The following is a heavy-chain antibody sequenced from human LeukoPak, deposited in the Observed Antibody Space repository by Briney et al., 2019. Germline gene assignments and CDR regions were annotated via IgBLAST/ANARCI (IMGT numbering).Heavy chain of an antibody. Sequence: SETLSLTCTVSGGSTSSYSWSWIRQPAEKGLEWIGPIYTSVSTTNNPSPKRRVTMSVDTSKTQFSLKLSSVTAADTAVYYCARDVRDLGAVGRPCTWFDPWGQGTLVTVSA. J-gene: IGHJ5*02. D-gene: IGHD6-13*01. CDR1: GGSTSSYS. CDR3: ARDVRDLGAVGRPCTWFDP. CDR2: IYTSVST. V-gene: IGHV4-4*07.